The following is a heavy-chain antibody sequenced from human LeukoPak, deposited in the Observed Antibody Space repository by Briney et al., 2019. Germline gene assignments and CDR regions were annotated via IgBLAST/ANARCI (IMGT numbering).Heavy chain of an antibody. CDR3: ARDPRGIVGANHNWFDP. CDR1: GGSISSYY. D-gene: IGHD1-26*01. J-gene: IGHJ5*02. V-gene: IGHV4-4*07. CDR2: IYASGST. Sequence: PSETLSLTCTVAGGSISSYYWSWIRQPAGKGLEWVGRIYASGSTNYNPSLKSRVTMSVDTSKSQFSLKLISVTAADTAVYYCARDPRGIVGANHNWFDPWGQGTLVTVSS.